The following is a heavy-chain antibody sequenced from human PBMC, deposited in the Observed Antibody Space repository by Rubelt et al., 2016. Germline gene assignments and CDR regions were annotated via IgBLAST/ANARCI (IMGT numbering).Heavy chain of an antibody. V-gene: IGHV3-48*02. D-gene: IGHD2-2*01. CDR1: GFTFSSYS. CDR2: VSSSSSTI. CDR3: ATQGYCSSTSCYGAY. Sequence: VQLVESGGGLVQPGGSLRLSCAASGFTFSSYSMTWVRQAPGKGLEWVSYVSSSSSTIYYADSVKGRFTISRDNAKKSLYLQMNSLRDEETAVYYCATQGYCSSTSCYGAYWGQGTLVTVSS. J-gene: IGHJ4*02.